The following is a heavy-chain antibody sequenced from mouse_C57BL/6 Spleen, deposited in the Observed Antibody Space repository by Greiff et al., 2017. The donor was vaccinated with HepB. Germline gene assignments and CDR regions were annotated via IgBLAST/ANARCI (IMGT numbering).Heavy chain of an antibody. D-gene: IGHD4-1*01. CDR1: GYTFTSYW. V-gene: IGHV1-52*01. CDR3: AREGNWDGGYAMDY. Sequence: VQLQQPGAELVRPGSSVKLSCKASGYTFTSYWMHWVKQRPIQGLEWIGNIDPSDSETHYNQKFKDKATLTVDKSSSTAYMQLSSLTSEDSAVYYCAREGNWDGGYAMDYWGQGTSVTVSS. J-gene: IGHJ4*01. CDR2: IDPSDSET.